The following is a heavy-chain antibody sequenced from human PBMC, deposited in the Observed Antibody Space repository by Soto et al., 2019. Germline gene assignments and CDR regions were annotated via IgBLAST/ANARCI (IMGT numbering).Heavy chain of an antibody. CDR2: IYYSGST. Sequence: SETLSLTCTVSGGSISSYYWSWIRQPPGKGLEWIGYIYYSGSTNYNPSLKSRVTISVDTSKNQFSMKLSSVTAADTAVYYCARYYYDSSGYANDAFDIWGQGTMVTVSS. J-gene: IGHJ3*02. V-gene: IGHV4-59*01. CDR1: GGSISSYY. CDR3: ARYYYDSSGYANDAFDI. D-gene: IGHD3-22*01.